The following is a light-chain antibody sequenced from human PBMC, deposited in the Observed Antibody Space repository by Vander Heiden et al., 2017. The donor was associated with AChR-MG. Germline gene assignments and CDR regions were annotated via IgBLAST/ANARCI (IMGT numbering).Light chain of an antibody. CDR1: TGAVTSGDS. Sequence: QTVVTQEPSLTVYPGTTVTLTCSSSTGAVTSGDSPIWFQQKPGQPPRALIYKTKNRHSWTPARFSGSLLGDKAALTVSGVQPEDEATYYCLLCFDDGHPVFGPGTEVIVL. CDR2: KTK. J-gene: IGLJ1*01. CDR3: LLCFDDGHPV. V-gene: IGLV7-43*01.